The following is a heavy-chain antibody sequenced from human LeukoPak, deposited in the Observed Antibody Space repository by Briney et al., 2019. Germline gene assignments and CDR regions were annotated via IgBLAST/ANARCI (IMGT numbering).Heavy chain of an antibody. D-gene: IGHD2-2*02. CDR1: GYTFTGYY. Sequence: ASVKVSCKASGYTFTGYYMHWVRQAPGQGLEYMGWINPNSGGTNYAQKFQGRVTTTRDTSISTAYMELSRLRSDDTAVYYCARGHCSSINCYIAFDIWGQGTMVTVSS. CDR2: INPNSGGT. V-gene: IGHV1-2*02. CDR3: ARGHCSSINCYIAFDI. J-gene: IGHJ3*02.